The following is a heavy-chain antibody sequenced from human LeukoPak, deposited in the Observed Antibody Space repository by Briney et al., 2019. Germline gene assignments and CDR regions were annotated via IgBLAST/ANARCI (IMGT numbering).Heavy chain of an antibody. J-gene: IGHJ4*02. CDR1: GGSISSYY. CDR3: ARSPSWDTMIVPGGYYFDY. Sequence: KTSETLSLTCTVSGGSISSYYWSWIRQPPGKGLEWIGYIYYSGSTNYNPSLKSRVTISVDTSKNQFSLKLSSVTAADTAVYYCARSPSWDTMIVPGGYYFDYWGQGTLVTVSS. V-gene: IGHV4-59*01. D-gene: IGHD3-22*01. CDR2: IYYSGST.